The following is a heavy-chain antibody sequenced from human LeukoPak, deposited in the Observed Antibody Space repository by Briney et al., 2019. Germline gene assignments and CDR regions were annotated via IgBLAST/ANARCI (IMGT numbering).Heavy chain of an antibody. D-gene: IGHD3-10*01. CDR2: IYYSGST. CDR3: ARDLSYGYYYGSGSYQENWFDP. V-gene: IGHV4-59*01. Sequence: SETLSLICTVSGGSISSYYWSWIRQPPGKGLEWIGYIYYSGSTNYNPSLKSRVTISVDTSKNQFSLKLSSVTAADTAVYYCARDLSYGYYYGSGSYQENWFDPWGQGTLVTVSS. CDR1: GGSISSYY. J-gene: IGHJ5*02.